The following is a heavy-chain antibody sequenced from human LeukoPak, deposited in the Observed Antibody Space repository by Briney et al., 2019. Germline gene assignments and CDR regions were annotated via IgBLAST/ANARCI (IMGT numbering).Heavy chain of an antibody. Sequence: ASVKVSCKASGYTFTSYGISWVRQAPGQGLEWMGWISAYNGNTNYAQKLQVRVTMTTDTSTSTAYMELRSLRSDDTAVYYCARDIVVVPAAIGPDYSSTPADYWGQGTLVTVSS. CDR2: ISAYNGNT. V-gene: IGHV1-18*01. J-gene: IGHJ4*02. D-gene: IGHD2-2*02. CDR1: GYTFTSYG. CDR3: ARDIVVVPAAIGPDYSSTPADY.